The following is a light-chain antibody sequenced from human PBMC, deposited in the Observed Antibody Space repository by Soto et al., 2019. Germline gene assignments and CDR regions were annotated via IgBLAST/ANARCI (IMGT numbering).Light chain of an antibody. CDR1: QSVNSR. J-gene: IGKJ1*01. CDR2: DAS. Sequence: EIVMTQSPATLSVSPGERATLSCRASQSVNSRLAWYQQKPGQTPRLLIYDASTRATGIPTRFSGSGSGTDFTITISSLQSEDFAVYYCQQYNNWPWTFGQGSKVDIK. V-gene: IGKV3-15*01. CDR3: QQYNNWPWT.